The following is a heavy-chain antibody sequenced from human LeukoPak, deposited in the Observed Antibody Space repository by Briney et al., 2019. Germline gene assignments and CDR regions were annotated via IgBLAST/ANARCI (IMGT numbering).Heavy chain of an antibody. CDR2: IRYDGSNK. CDR1: GFTFSSYG. V-gene: IGHV3-30*02. CDR3: AKDHTYYYDSSGCY. J-gene: IGHJ4*02. Sequence: GGSLRLSCAASGFTFSSYGMHWVHQAPGKGLEWVAFIRYDGSNKYYADSVKGRFTISRDNSKNTLYLQMNSLRAEDTAVYYCAKDHTYYYDSSGCYWGQGTLVTVSS. D-gene: IGHD3-22*01.